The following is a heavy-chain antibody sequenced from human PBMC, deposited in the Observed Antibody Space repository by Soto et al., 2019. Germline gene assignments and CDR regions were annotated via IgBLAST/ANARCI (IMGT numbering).Heavy chain of an antibody. D-gene: IGHD1-26*01. CDR2: IYYSGST. CDR3: AAGEWELHQPADCFDY. Sequence: QLQLQESGPGLVKPSETLSLTCTVSGGSISSSSYYWGWIRQPPGKGLEWIGSIYYSGSTYYNPSLKSRVPISVDTSKNQFSLKLSSVTAADTAVYYCAAGEWELHQPADCFDYWGQGTLVTVSS. J-gene: IGHJ4*02. V-gene: IGHV4-39*01. CDR1: GGSISSSSYY.